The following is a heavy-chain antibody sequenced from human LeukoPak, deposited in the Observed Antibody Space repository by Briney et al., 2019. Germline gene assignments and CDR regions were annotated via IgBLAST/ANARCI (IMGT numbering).Heavy chain of an antibody. V-gene: IGHV3-23*01. Sequence: PGGSLRLSCAASGFTFSTYAMSWVRQAPGKGLEWVSAISGSGGATYYADSVKGRFTISRDNSKNTLYLQMNSLRAEDMALYYCAKDGLQWLAGAYYMDVWGKGTTVTVSS. CDR2: ISGSGGAT. CDR3: AKDGLQWLAGAYYMDV. D-gene: IGHD6-19*01. CDR1: GFTFSTYA. J-gene: IGHJ6*03.